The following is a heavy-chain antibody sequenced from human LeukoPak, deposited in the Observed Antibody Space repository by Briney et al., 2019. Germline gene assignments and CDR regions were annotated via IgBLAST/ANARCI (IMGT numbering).Heavy chain of an antibody. CDR3: ARDVSPPYGDYEIDY. J-gene: IGHJ4*02. CDR1: GYTFTSYA. CDR2: VSAYTGIT. D-gene: IGHD4-17*01. V-gene: IGHV1-18*01. Sequence: ASVKVSCKPSGYTFTSYAISWVRQAPGQGLEWMGWVSAYTGITNYAQKLQGRVTMTTDTSTNTAYMGLRSLRSDDTAVYYCARDVSPPYGDYEIDYWGQGTLVTVSA.